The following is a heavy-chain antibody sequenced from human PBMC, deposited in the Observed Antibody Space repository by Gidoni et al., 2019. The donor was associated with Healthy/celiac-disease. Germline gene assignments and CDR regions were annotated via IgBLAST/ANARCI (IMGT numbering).Heavy chain of an antibody. CDR3: AREELRYFDWSKGGAFDI. CDR1: GFTFSSDS. D-gene: IGHD3-9*01. V-gene: IGHV3-48*01. Sequence: EVQLVESGGGLVQPGGSLRLSCAASGFTFSSDSMNWVRQAPGKGLEWVSYISSSSSTIYYADSVKGRFTISRDNAKNSLYLQMNSLRAEDTAVYYCAREELRYFDWSKGGAFDIWGQGTMVTVSS. J-gene: IGHJ3*02. CDR2: ISSSSSTI.